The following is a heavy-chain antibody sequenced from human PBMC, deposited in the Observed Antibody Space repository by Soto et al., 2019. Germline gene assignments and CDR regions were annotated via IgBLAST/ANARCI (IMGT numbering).Heavy chain of an antibody. J-gene: IGHJ4*02. CDR2: IRRDGSET. Sequence: GGSLRLSCAASGVTFSSEWMNWVRQAPGKRLEWVANIRRDGSETHYADPVNGRFTIFRNNGENSLYLQMNSLRAEDTAIYYCVRDLPGIPLDYWGQGTQVTVSS. D-gene: IGHD2-21*01. V-gene: IGHV3-7*05. CDR1: GVTFSSEW. CDR3: VRDLPGIPLDY.